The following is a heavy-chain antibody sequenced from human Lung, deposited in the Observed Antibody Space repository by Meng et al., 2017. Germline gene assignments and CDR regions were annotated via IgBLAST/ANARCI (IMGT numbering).Heavy chain of an antibody. J-gene: IGHJ4*02. D-gene: IGHD4-11*01. CDR1: GGSFSDYY. V-gene: IGHV4-34*01. CDR3: ARGPTTMAHDFDY. Sequence: PLPSGAEGLVTPAEILSLTCVVSGGSFSDYYWSWIRQPPGKGLEWIGEINHSGSTNYNPSLESRATISVDTSQNNLSLKLSSVTAADSAVYYCARGPTTMAHDFDYWGQGTLVTVSS. CDR2: INHSGST.